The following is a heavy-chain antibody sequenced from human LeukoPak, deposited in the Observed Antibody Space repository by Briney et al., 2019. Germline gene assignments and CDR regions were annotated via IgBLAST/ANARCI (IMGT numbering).Heavy chain of an antibody. Sequence: PGGSLRLSCAASGLTFSSYAMSWVRQAPGKGLEWVSAISGSGGSTYYADSVKGRFTISRDNSKNTLYLQMNSLRAEDTAVYYCAKSPSVAGTFWFDPWGQGTLVTVSS. V-gene: IGHV3-23*01. CDR3: AKSPSVAGTFWFDP. J-gene: IGHJ5*02. CDR2: ISGSGGST. CDR1: GLTFSSYA. D-gene: IGHD6-19*01.